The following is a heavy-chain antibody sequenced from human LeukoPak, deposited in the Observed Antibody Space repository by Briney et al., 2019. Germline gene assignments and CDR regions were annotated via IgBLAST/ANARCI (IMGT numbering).Heavy chain of an antibody. J-gene: IGHJ4*02. CDR3: ARGQLAAAGTGAFGY. CDR1: GFTFSSYA. D-gene: IGHD6-13*01. Sequence: GGSLRLSCAASGFTFSSYAMSWVRQAPGKGLEWVSAIRGSGGSTYYADSVKGRFTISRDNSKNTLYRQMNSLRAEDTAVYYCARGQLAAAGTGAFGYWGQGTLVTVSS. CDR2: IRGSGGST. V-gene: IGHV3-23*01.